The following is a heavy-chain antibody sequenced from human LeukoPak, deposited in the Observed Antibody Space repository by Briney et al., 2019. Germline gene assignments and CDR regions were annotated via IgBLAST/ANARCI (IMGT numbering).Heavy chain of an antibody. V-gene: IGHV1-2*02. CDR2: INPNSGGT. Sequence: GASVKVSCKASGYTFTGYYMHWVRQAPGQGLEWMGWINPNSGGTNYAQKFQGRVTMTRDTSISTAYMELSRLRSDDTAVYYCARDVVVAARGEDWFDPRGQGTLVTVSS. J-gene: IGHJ5*02. CDR1: GYTFTGYY. D-gene: IGHD2-15*01. CDR3: ARDVVVAARGEDWFDP.